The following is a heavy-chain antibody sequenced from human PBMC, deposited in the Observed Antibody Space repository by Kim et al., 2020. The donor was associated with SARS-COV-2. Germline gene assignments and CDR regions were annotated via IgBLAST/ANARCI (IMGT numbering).Heavy chain of an antibody. Sequence: DSVKGRFTISRDNSKNPLYLQMNSLRAEDTAVYYCAKDLYDILTGYYFDYWGQGTLVTVSS. D-gene: IGHD3-9*01. V-gene: IGHV3-23*01. CDR3: AKDLYDILTGYYFDY. J-gene: IGHJ4*02.